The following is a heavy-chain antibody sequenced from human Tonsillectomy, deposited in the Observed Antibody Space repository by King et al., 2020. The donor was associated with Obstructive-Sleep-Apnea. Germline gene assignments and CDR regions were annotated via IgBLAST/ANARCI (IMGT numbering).Heavy chain of an antibody. CDR2: IRSKAYGGTT. V-gene: IGHV3-49*03. D-gene: IGHD6-19*01. Sequence: VQLVESGGGLVQPGRSLRLSCTASGFTFGDYAMRWFRQAPGKGLEWVGFIRSKAYGGTTEYAASVKGRFTISRDDSKKIAYLQMNTLKTEDTAVYYCTRVGAYSSGWFHNWFDPWGQGTLVTVSS. J-gene: IGHJ5*02. CDR3: TRVGAYSSGWFHNWFDP. CDR1: GFTFGDYA.